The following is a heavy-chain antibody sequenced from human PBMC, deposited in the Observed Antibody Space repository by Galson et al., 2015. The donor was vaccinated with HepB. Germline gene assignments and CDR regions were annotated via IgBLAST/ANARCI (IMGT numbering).Heavy chain of an antibody. CDR2: ISYDGSNK. CDR1: GFTFSSYG. CDR3: AKDGILTGNLLPDY. J-gene: IGHJ4*02. Sequence: SLRLSCAASGFTFSSYGMHWVRQAPGKGLEWVAVISYDGSNKYYADSVKGRFTISRDNSKNTLYLQMNSLRAEDTAVYYCAKDGILTGNLLPDYWVQGTLVTVSS. V-gene: IGHV3-30*18. D-gene: IGHD3-9*01.